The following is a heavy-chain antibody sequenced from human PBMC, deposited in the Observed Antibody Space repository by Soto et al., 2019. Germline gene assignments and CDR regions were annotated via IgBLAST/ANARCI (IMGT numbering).Heavy chain of an antibody. J-gene: IGHJ4*02. D-gene: IGHD3-16*02. Sequence: PGGSLRLSCAASGFTFSSYAMSWVRQAPGKGLEWVSAISGSGGSTYYADSVKGRFTISRDNSKNTLYLQMNSLRAADTAVYYCARTESYYDYVWGSYRPRYFDYWGQGTLVTVSS. CDR1: GFTFSSYA. CDR3: ARTESYYDYVWGSYRPRYFDY. V-gene: IGHV3-23*01. CDR2: ISGSGGST.